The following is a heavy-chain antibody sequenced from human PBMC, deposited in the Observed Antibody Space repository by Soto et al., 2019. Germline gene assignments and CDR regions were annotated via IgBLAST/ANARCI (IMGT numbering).Heavy chain of an antibody. V-gene: IGHV1-3*01. CDR3: STVGFMLY. J-gene: IGHJ4*02. CDR1: AYSFPQFA. D-gene: IGHD3-10*01. Sequence: ASVKVSRKASAYSFPQFAMHWVRQAPGQKLEWVGWINSVNGNTKYSQKFQGSVIITTYTSPNIVYMELSRLRSEHTLVYCFSTVGFMLYWGQVPQVTVSS. CDR2: INSVNGNT.